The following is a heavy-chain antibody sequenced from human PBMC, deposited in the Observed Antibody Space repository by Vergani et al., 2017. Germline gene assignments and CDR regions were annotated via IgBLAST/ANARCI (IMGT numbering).Heavy chain of an antibody. CDR3: ARGLGYYDFWSGYVFDY. V-gene: IGHV4-34*01. Sequence: QVQLQQWGAGLLKPSETLSLTCAVYGGSFSGYYWSWIRQPPGKGLEWIGEINHSGSTNYNPSLKSRVTISVDTSKNQFSLKLSSVTAADTAVYYCARGLGYYDFWSGYVFDYWGQGTLVTVSS. CDR1: GGSFSGYY. CDR2: INHSGST. J-gene: IGHJ4*02. D-gene: IGHD3-3*01.